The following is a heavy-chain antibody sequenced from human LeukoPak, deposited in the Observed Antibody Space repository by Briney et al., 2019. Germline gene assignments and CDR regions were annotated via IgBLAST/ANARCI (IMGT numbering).Heavy chain of an antibody. CDR2: IIPILGIA. Sequence: SVKVSCKASGGTFSSYAISWVRQAPGQGLEWMGRIIPILGIANYAQKFQGRVTITTDESTSTAYMELSSLRSEDTAVYYCARGGTDTAMVARVHYYYYMDVWGKGTTVTVS. CDR1: GGTFSSYA. J-gene: IGHJ6*03. CDR3: ARGGTDTAMVARVHYYYYMDV. D-gene: IGHD5-18*01. V-gene: IGHV1-69*04.